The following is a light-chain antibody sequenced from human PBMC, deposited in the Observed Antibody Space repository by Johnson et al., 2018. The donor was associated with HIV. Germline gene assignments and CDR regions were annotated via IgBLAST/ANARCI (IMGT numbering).Light chain of an antibody. CDR2: DNN. V-gene: IGLV1-51*01. CDR1: SSNIGNNY. J-gene: IGLJ1*01. CDR3: GTWDSSLSARYV. Sequence: QSVLTQPPSMSAAPGQKVTISCSGSSSNIGNNYVSWYQQLPGTAPKLLIYDNNKRPSGIPDRFSGSKSGTSATLAITGLQTGDEADYYCGTWDSSLSARYVFGTGTKVTVL.